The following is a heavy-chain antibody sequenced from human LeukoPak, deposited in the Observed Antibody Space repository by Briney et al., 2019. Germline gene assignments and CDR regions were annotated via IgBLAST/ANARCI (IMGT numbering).Heavy chain of an antibody. V-gene: IGHV2-70*11. Sequence: SGPALVKPTQTLTLTCTFSGFSLSTRGMCVNWIRQPPGKALEWLARIDWDDDKYYRTSLKTRLTISKDTSKNQVALSMTNMDPVDTATYYCARSPSGLDCSGGSCYSIFGYWGQGSRVTVSS. CDR1: GFSLSTRGMC. CDR3: ARSPSGLDCSGGSCYSIFGY. CDR2: IDWDDDK. D-gene: IGHD2-15*01. J-gene: IGHJ4*02.